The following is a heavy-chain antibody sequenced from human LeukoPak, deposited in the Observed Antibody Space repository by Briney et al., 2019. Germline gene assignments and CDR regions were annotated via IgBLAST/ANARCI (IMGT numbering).Heavy chain of an antibody. D-gene: IGHD2-2*02. J-gene: IGHJ4*02. CDR1: GYTFTGYY. V-gene: IGHV1-2*02. CDR3: ARDLAGQYCSSTTYCTFIRDTYFDY. CDR2: INPNSGDT. Sequence: ASVKVSCKASGYTFTGYYMHWMRQAPGQGLEWMGWINPNSGDTNYAQKSQGRVTMTRDTSITTAYMELSRLRSDDTAVYYCARDLAGQYCSSTTYCTFIRDTYFDYWGQGTLVTVSS.